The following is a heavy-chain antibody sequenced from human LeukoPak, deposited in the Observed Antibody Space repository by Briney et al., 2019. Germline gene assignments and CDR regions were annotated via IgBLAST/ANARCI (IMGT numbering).Heavy chain of an antibody. J-gene: IGHJ5*02. D-gene: IGHD4-17*01. CDR1: GFTFSSNA. Sequence: PGGSLRLSCAASGFTFSSNAMSWVRQAPGKGLEWVSGISVGGGSTFYADSVKGQFTISRDNSKNTLYLQMNSLRGEDTAVYYCAKTGSTVTTLNWFDPWGQGTLVTVSS. CDR3: AKTGSTVTTLNWFDP. CDR2: ISVGGGST. V-gene: IGHV3-23*01.